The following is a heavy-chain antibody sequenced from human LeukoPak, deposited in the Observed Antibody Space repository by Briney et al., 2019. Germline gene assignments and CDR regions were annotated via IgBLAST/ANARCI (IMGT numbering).Heavy chain of an antibody. V-gene: IGHV3-30*04. Sequence: PGGSLRLSCAASGFTFSSYAMHWVRQAPGKGLEWVAVISYDGSNKYYADSVRGRFTISRDNSKNTLYVQMNSLRDKDTALYYCAKDQRWESPHYLDSWGQGTLVTVSS. CDR3: AKDQRWESPHYLDS. CDR1: GFTFSSYA. CDR2: ISYDGSNK. D-gene: IGHD1-26*01. J-gene: IGHJ4*02.